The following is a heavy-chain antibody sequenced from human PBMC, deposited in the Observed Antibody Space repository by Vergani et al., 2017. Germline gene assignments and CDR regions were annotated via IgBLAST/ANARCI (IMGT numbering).Heavy chain of an antibody. V-gene: IGHV4-39*01. Sequence: QMQLQESGPGLVKASETLSLTCTVSGDSIISRSYYWGWIRQPPGKGLEWIGSIYNSGNGDSSSSLKSRVTISADTSKNQFSLRLTSVTAADTAVYYCARAPQDCSSTSCYIGPWFDPWGQGTLVTVSS. CDR1: GDSIISRSYY. D-gene: IGHD2-2*02. CDR3: ARAPQDCSSTSCYIGPWFDP. CDR2: IYNSGNG. J-gene: IGHJ5*02.